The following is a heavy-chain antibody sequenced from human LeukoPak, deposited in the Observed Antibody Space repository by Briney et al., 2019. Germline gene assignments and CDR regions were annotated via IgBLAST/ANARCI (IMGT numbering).Heavy chain of an antibody. Sequence: GGSLRLSCAASGFSFDDYAMHWVRQAPGKGLEWVSLISGDGGDTYYADSVEGQFTISRDNSKNSLYLQLNSLRTDDTAFYYCAKDSGSRWDYYFDNWGQGTLVTVSS. CDR1: GFSFDDYA. CDR3: AKDSGSRWDYYFDN. V-gene: IGHV3-43*02. J-gene: IGHJ4*01. CDR2: ISGDGGDT. D-gene: IGHD6-13*01.